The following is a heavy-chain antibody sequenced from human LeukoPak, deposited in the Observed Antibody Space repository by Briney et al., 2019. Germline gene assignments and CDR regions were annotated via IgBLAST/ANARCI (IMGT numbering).Heavy chain of an antibody. Sequence: SETLSLTCSVSGASTSGSYWSWIRQPPGKGLEWIGYIYWTGSTNYNPSLKSRVTISLDASKNQFSLKLSSVTAADTAVYYCATRYYGDQPSLVWGQGTLVTVSS. V-gene: IGHV4-59*01. J-gene: IGHJ3*01. CDR1: GASTSGSY. CDR2: IYWTGST. D-gene: IGHD4-17*01. CDR3: ATRYYGDQPSLV.